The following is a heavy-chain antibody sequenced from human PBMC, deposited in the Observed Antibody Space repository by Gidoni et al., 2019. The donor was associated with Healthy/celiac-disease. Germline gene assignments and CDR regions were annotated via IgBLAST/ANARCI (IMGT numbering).Heavy chain of an antibody. D-gene: IGHD5-18*01. CDR1: GGSIRSGGYY. J-gene: IGHJ4*02. CDR2: IYYSGST. V-gene: IGHV4-31*03. CDR3: ARDDGYSYGYVRY. Sequence: QVQLQESGPGLVKPSQTLSLTCTVSGGSIRSGGYYWSWIRQHPGKGLEWIGYIYYSGSTYYNPSIKSRVTISVDTSKNQFSLKLSSVTAADTAVYYCARDDGYSYGYVRYWGQGTLVTVSS.